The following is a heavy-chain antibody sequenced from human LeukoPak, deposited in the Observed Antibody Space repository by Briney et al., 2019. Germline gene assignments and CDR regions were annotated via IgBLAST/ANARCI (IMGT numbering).Heavy chain of an antibody. CDR3: ASQPLHCSSTSCYFDY. Sequence: ASVKVSCKASGYTFTGYYMHWVRQAPGQGLEWMGWINPNSGGTNYAQKFQGRVTMTRDTSISTAYMELGRLRSDDTAVYYCASQPLHCSSTSCYFDYWGQGTLVTVSS. CDR1: GYTFTGYY. V-gene: IGHV1-2*02. D-gene: IGHD2-2*01. CDR2: INPNSGGT. J-gene: IGHJ4*02.